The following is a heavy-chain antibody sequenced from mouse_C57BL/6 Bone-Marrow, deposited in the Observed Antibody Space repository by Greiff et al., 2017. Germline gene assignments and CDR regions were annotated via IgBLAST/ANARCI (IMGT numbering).Heavy chain of an antibody. J-gene: IGHJ4*01. CDR2: ISSGSSTI. CDR3: AKYYNDSHYYAMDY. CDR1: GFTFSDYG. Sequence: EVMLVESGGGLVKPGGSLKLSCAASGFTFSDYGMHWVRQAPEKGLEWVAYISSGSSTIYYADTVKGRFPISRDNANKTLFLQMSSLRSEDTAMYYCAKYYNDSHYYAMDYWGQGTSVTVSS. D-gene: IGHD2-12*01. V-gene: IGHV5-17*01.